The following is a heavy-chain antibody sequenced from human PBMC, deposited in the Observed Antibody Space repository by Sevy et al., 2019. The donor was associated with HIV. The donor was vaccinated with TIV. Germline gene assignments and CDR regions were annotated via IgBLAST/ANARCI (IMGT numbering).Heavy chain of an antibody. CDR1: GFIFSSYS. Sequence: GGSLRLSCAAPGFIFSSYSINWVRQAPGKGLEWVSSISSSSKYIYYADSVKGRFTISRDNAKNSLFLQMSSLRADDTAVYYCARDPAIAAAVTFDNWGQGTLVTVSS. D-gene: IGHD6-13*01. CDR2: ISSSSKYI. CDR3: ARDPAIAAAVTFDN. V-gene: IGHV3-21*01. J-gene: IGHJ4*02.